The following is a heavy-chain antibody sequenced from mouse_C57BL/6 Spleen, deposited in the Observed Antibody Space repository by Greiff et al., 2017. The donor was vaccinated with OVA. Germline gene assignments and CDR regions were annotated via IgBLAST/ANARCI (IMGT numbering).Heavy chain of an antibody. CDR3: ARWAYGSSDVYFDV. J-gene: IGHJ1*03. CDR1: GYTFTSYG. D-gene: IGHD1-1*01. V-gene: IGHV1-81*01. Sequence: VQLKESGAELARPGASVKLSCKASGYTFTSYGISWVKQRTGQGLEWIGEIYPRSGNTYYNEKFKGKATLTADKSSSTAYMELRSLTSEDSAVYFCARWAYGSSDVYFDVWGTGTTVTVSS. CDR2: IYPRSGNT.